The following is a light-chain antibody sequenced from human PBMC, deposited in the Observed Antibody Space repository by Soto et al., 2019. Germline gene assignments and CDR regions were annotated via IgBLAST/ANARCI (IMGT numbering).Light chain of an antibody. V-gene: IGKV3-20*01. Sequence: ENVLTQSPGTLSLSPGERATLSCRASQSVSSSYLAWYQQKPGQAPRLLIYDASSRATGIPDRFSGSGSGTDFTLTISRLEPEDFAMYFCQQYGSSPRTFGQGTKVDIK. J-gene: IGKJ1*01. CDR1: QSVSSSY. CDR2: DAS. CDR3: QQYGSSPRT.